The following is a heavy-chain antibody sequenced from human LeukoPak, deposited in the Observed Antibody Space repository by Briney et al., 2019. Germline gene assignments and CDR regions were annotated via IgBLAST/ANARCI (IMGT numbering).Heavy chain of an antibody. V-gene: IGHV1-69*01. CDR1: GGTFSSYA. CDR3: ARDKGQDDYYDSSGFFDY. D-gene: IGHD3-22*01. Sequence: SVKVSCKASGGTFSSYAISWVRQAPGQGLEWMGGIIPIFGTANYAQKFQGRVTITADESTSTAYMELSSLRSEDTAVYYCARDKGQDDYYDSSGFFDYWGQGTLVTVSS. CDR2: IIPIFGTA. J-gene: IGHJ4*02.